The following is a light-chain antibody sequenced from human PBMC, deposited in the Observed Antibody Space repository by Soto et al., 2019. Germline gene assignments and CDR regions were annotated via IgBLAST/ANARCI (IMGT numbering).Light chain of an antibody. Sequence: DIVITHTRATLSVSPGERATVSCRASQSVATNLAWYQQKPGQPPRLLIYGASTRATGIPARFSGSGSGTEFTLTISSLQSVDFAVYYCQQYASSPWTFGQGTKVDIK. J-gene: IGKJ1*01. V-gene: IGKV3-15*01. CDR2: GAS. CDR3: QQYASSPWT. CDR1: QSVATN.